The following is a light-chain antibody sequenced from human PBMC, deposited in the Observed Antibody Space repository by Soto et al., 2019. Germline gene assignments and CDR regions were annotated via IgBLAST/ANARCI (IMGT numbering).Light chain of an antibody. CDR2: DAS. Sequence: EIVMTQSPATVSVSPGERATLSCRASENVYGNVAWYQHRPGQAPRLLIYDASTRPTDIPARFSASGSGTEFTLTISSLQSTDFGVYFCQHGRTFGPGTKVEIK. J-gene: IGKJ1*01. CDR3: QHGRT. V-gene: IGKV3-15*01. CDR1: ENVYGN.